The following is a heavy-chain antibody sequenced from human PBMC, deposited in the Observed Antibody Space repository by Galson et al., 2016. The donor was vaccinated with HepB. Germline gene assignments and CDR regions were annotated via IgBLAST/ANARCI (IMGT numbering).Heavy chain of an antibody. V-gene: IGHV3-53*01. Sequence: SLRLSCAASGFTFSNYWMHWVRQAPGKGLQWVSVIFSGGSTYYADSVKGRFTISRDNSKNTLHLQMNSLRAEDTAVYYCARDGEYYYGSGSYAETWGQGTLVTVSS. D-gene: IGHD3-10*01. CDR2: IFSGGST. CDR3: ARDGEYYYGSGSYAET. CDR1: GFTFSNYW. J-gene: IGHJ5*02.